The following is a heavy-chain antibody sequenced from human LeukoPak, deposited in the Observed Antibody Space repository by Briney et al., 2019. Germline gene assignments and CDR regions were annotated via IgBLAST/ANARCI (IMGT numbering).Heavy chain of an antibody. CDR1: GIVFSNTA. J-gene: IGHJ5*02. D-gene: IGHD6-19*01. CDR3: GKDGGQYSSGPEFDP. Sequence: GGSLRLSCAASGIVFSNTAMNWARQSPGRGLEWVSAISGGGERTFCADSVKGRFTISRDNSKNMVYLQMNSLRADDTAIYYCGKDGGQYSSGPEFDPRGQGALVTVSS. CDR2: ISGGGERT. V-gene: IGHV3-23*01.